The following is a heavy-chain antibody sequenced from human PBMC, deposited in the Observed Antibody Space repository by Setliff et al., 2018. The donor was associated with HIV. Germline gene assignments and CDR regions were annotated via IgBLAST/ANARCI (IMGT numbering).Heavy chain of an antibody. J-gene: IGHJ6*03. Sequence: SETLSLTCTVSGGSISSGGYYWSWIRQHPGKGLEWIGYIYYSGGTYYNPSVKSRVTISVDTSKNQFSLKLSSVTAADTAAYYCARVPTNPDFYYYYMDVWGKGTTVTVSS. CDR3: ARVPTNPDFYYYYMDV. V-gene: IGHV4-31*03. CDR1: GGSISSGGYY. CDR2: IYYSGGT.